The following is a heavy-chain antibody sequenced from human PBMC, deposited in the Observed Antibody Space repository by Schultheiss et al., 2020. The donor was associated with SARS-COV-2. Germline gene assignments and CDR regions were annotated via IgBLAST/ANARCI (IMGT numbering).Heavy chain of an antibody. Sequence: GESLKISCAASGFTFSSYSMNWVRQAPNNGLEWVSVISGSGDSTYFADSVKGRFTISRDNSKNTLYLQMNSLRAEDTAVYYCARAVYGGTYGMDVWGQGTTVTVSS. V-gene: IGHV3-23*01. D-gene: IGHD4-23*01. CDR1: GFTFSSYS. CDR2: ISGSGDST. J-gene: IGHJ6*02. CDR3: ARAVYGGTYGMDV.